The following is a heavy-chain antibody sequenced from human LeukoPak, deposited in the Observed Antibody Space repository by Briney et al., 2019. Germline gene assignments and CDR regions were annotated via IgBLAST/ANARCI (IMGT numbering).Heavy chain of an antibody. CDR1: AFTFSLYA. D-gene: IGHD7-27*01. Sequence: TGGSLRLSCAASAFTFSLYAMSWVRQAPGKGLEWVSYISSSSSTIYYADSVKGRFTISRDNSRNTVLLQMNSLTAEDTAVYYCGRDLNWGAFDIRGLGAMVTVSS. CDR2: ISSSSSTI. CDR3: GRDLNWGAFDI. V-gene: IGHV3-23*01. J-gene: IGHJ3*02.